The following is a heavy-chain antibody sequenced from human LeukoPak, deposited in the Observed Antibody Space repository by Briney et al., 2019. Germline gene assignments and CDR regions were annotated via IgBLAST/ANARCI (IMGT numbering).Heavy chain of an antibody. CDR1: GFTFSSYS. J-gene: IGHJ4*02. V-gene: IGHV3-21*01. D-gene: IGHD2-2*01. CDR3: ASVWGYCSSTSCYAPH. CDR2: ISSSSSYI. Sequence: RGSLRLSCAASGFTFSSYSMNWVRQAPGKGLEWVSSISSSSSYIYYADSVKGRFTISRDNAKNSLYLQMNSLRAEDTAVYYCASVWGYCSSTSCYAPHWGQGTLVTVSS.